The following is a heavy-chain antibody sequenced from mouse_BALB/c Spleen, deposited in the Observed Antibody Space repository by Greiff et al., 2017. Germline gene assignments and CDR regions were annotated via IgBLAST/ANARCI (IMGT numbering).Heavy chain of an antibody. CDR2: IDPANGNT. V-gene: IGHV14-3*02. CDR1: GFNIKDTY. J-gene: IGHJ2*01. D-gene: IGHD2-4*01. CDR3: ARIYYDLYYFDY. Sequence: VQLQQSGAELVKPGASVKLSCTASGFNIKDTYMHWVKQRPEQGLEWIGRIDPANGNTKYDPKFQGKATITADTSSNTAYLQLSSLTSEDTAFYYCARIYYDLYYFDYWGQGTTLTVSS.